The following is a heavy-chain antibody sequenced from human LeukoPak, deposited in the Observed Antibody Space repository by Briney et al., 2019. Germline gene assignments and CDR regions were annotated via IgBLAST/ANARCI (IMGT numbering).Heavy chain of an antibody. J-gene: IGHJ4*02. CDR1: GAGFSSYA. V-gene: IGHV1-69*04. CDR3: ASMITFGGVMSY. Sequence: GSSVKVSCTGAGAGFSSYAISWVREGPGQGLEWMGRIIPILGIANYAQKFQGRVTITADKSTSTAYMELSSLRSEDTAVYYCASMITFGGVMSYWGQGTLVTVSS. CDR2: IIPILGIA. D-gene: IGHD3-16*01.